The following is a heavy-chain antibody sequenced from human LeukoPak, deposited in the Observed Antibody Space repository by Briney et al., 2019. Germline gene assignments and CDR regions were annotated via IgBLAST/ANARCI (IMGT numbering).Heavy chain of an antibody. CDR2: VNYGGPT. D-gene: IGHD1-26*01. CDR1: GGSISSSSYY. CDR3: GRHDSGTYYRFDY. V-gene: IGHV4-39*01. Sequence: SETLSLTCTVSGGSISSSSYYWDWIRQPSGKGLEWIGSVNYGGPTYYNPSLKSRVTISVDTSRNQFSLKLSSVTAADTSVYYCGRHDSGTYYRFDYWGQGSLVTVSS. J-gene: IGHJ4*02.